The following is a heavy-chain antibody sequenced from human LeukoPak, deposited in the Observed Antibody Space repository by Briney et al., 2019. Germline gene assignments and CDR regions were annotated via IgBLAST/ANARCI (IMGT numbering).Heavy chain of an antibody. D-gene: IGHD2-15*01. V-gene: IGHV4-34*01. J-gene: IGHJ4*02. CDR1: GGSFSGYY. CDR2: INQSGGT. Sequence: SETLSLTCAVSGGSFSGYYWSWIRQPPGKGLEWIGEINQSGGTNYNPSLKSRVTISGDPPNNQFSLKVRSVTAADTAVYYCASTLGYCSGGSCYYFDYWGQGTLVTVSS. CDR3: ASTLGYCSGGSCYYFDY.